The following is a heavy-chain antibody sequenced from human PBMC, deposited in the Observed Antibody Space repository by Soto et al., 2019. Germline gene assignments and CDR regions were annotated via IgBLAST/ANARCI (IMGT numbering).Heavy chain of an antibody. D-gene: IGHD1-1*01. V-gene: IGHV3-33*01. CDR3: ARVRNRNEPPTYYYYGMDV. Sequence: PGGSLRLSCAASGFTFSSYGMHWVRQAPGKGLEWVAVIWYDGSNKYYADSVKGRFTISRDNSKNTLYLQMNSLRAEDTAVYYCARVRNRNEPPTYYYYGMDVWGQGTTVTVSS. CDR2: IWYDGSNK. J-gene: IGHJ6*02. CDR1: GFTFSSYG.